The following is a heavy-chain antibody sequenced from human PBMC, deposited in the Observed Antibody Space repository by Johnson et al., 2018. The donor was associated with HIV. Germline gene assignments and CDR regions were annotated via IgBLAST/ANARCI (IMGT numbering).Heavy chain of an antibody. CDR1: GFTFSSYG. D-gene: IGHD3-22*01. CDR3: ARALVVITDGHAFDI. V-gene: IGHV3-30*03. J-gene: IGHJ3*02. Sequence: QEQLVESGGGVVQPGRSLRLSCAASGFTFSSYGMHWVRQAPGKGLEWVAVISYYGSNKYYADSAKGRFTISGDNSKNKLYRQMSSLRAEDTALYYCARALVVITDGHAFDIWGQGTMVTVSS. CDR2: ISYYGSNK.